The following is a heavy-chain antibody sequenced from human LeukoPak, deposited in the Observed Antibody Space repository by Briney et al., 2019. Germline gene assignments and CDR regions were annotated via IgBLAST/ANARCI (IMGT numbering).Heavy chain of an antibody. CDR3: AIQATPAEVYGMDV. Sequence: SQTLSLTCTVSGGSISSGSYYWSWIRQPAGKGLERIGRIYTSGSTNYNPSLKSRVTISVDTSKNQFSLKLSSVTAADTAVYYCAIQATPAEVYGMDVWGQGTTVTVSS. CDR2: IYTSGST. V-gene: IGHV4-61*02. CDR1: GGSISSGSYY. J-gene: IGHJ6*02.